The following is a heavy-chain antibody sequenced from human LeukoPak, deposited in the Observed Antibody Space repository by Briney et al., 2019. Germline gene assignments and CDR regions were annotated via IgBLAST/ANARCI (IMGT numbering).Heavy chain of an antibody. CDR2: IKQDGSEE. Sequence: PGGSLRLSCAPSGFTFSSSWMLWVRQAPGKGLEWVANIKQDGSEEYYVDSVKGRFTISKDNAKNSLYLQMNSLRAEDTAVYYCARHIDWKFDYWGQGTLVTVSS. CDR1: GFTFSSSW. V-gene: IGHV3-7*01. D-gene: IGHD1-1*01. CDR3: ARHIDWKFDY. J-gene: IGHJ4*02.